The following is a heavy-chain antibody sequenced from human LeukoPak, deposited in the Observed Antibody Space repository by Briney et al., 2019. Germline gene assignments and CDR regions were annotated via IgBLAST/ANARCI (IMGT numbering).Heavy chain of an antibody. CDR3: AKVTYYYDSSVDDY. D-gene: IGHD3-22*01. CDR2: ISGSGGST. Sequence: PGGSLRLSCAASGSTFSTYAMSWVRQAPGKGLEWVSAISGSGGSTYYADSVKGRFTISRDNSKNTLYLQMNSLRAEDTAVYYCAKVTYYYDSSVDDYWGQGTLVTVSS. J-gene: IGHJ4*02. V-gene: IGHV3-23*01. CDR1: GSTFSTYA.